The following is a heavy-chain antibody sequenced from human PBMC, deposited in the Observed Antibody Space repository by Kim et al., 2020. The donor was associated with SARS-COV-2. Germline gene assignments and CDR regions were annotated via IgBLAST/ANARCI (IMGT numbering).Heavy chain of an antibody. J-gene: IGHJ6*02. CDR3: ARLRRDGYNYYYGMDV. Sequence: KFQGRVTMTEDTSTDTAYMELSSLRSEDTAVYYCARLRRDGYNYYYGMDVWGQGTTVTVSS. V-gene: IGHV1-24*01. D-gene: IGHD5-12*01.